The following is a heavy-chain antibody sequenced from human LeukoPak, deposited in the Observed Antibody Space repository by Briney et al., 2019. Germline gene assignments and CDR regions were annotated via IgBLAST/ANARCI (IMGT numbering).Heavy chain of an antibody. CDR1: GGSISSYY. J-gene: IGHJ3*01. Sequence: PSETLSLTCTVSGGSISSYYWSWIRQPPGKGLEWIGYSHYSGSTNYNPSLKSRVTISVDTSKNQFSLKLSSVTAADTAVYYCARPLRYGADAFDVWGQGTVVTVSS. D-gene: IGHD1-26*01. CDR3: ARPLRYGADAFDV. V-gene: IGHV4-59*08. CDR2: SHYSGST.